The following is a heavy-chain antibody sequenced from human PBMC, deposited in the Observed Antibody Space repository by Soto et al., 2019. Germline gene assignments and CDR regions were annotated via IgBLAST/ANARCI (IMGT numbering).Heavy chain of an antibody. J-gene: IGHJ4*02. CDR3: VRDAGSLGY. V-gene: IGHV3-48*02. Sequence: EVQLVESGGGLVQPGGSLRLSCAGSGFTFSTYSMDWVRQAPGKGLEWISYISGSGGTIYYADSVKGRFTVSRENAKNSLYLQMSSLRDEETAVYYGVRDAGSLGYWGQGNLVTVSS. CDR2: ISGSGGTI. CDR1: GFTFSTYS.